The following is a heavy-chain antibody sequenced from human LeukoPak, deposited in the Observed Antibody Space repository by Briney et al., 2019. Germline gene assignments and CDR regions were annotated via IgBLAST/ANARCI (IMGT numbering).Heavy chain of an antibody. CDR2: INRSGST. J-gene: IGHJ5*02. Sequence: SETLSLTCGVSGGSFSGYYWSWIRQPPGKGLEWIGEINRSGSTNYNPSLKSRVTISVDTSKNQFSLKLSSVTAADTAVYYCARGLLVCSGGSCYSDWFDPWGQGTLVTVSS. V-gene: IGHV4-34*01. D-gene: IGHD2-15*01. CDR1: GGSFSGYY. CDR3: ARGLLVCSGGSCYSDWFDP.